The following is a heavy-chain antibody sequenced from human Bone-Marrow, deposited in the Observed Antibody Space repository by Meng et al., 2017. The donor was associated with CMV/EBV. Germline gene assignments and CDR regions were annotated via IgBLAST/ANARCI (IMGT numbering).Heavy chain of an antibody. CDR1: GFTFSSYS. V-gene: IGHV3-21*01. D-gene: IGHD2-2*01. Sequence: GGSLRLSCAASGFTFSSYSMNWVRQAPGKGLEWFSSISSSSSYIYYADSVKGRFTISRDNAKNSLYLQMNSLRAEDTAVYYCAREGVVPAAIPEFWFDPWGQGTLVTVSS. CDR3: AREGVVPAAIPEFWFDP. CDR2: ISSSSSYI. J-gene: IGHJ5*02.